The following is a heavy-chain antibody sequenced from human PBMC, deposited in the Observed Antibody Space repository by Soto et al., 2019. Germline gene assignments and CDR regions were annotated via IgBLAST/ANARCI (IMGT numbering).Heavy chain of an antibody. D-gene: IGHD2-15*01. Sequence: QTLSLTCVISGDSVSSSSAAWNWIRQPPSSGLDWLGRTYYRSKWYNDYAVSVKSRITINPDTSKNQFSLKLNSVTPEDTAVYYCARSQGFVVYWGQGTLVTVSS. CDR1: GDSVSSSSAA. CDR2: TYYRSKWYN. V-gene: IGHV6-1*01. CDR3: ARSQGFVVY. J-gene: IGHJ4*02.